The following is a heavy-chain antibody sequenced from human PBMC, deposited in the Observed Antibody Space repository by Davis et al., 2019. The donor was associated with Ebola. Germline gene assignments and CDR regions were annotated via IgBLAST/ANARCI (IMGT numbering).Heavy chain of an antibody. CDR2: IYYSGST. Sequence: ESLKISCTVSGDSISSSSYYWAWIRQPPGKGLEWIGSIYYSGSTYYNPSLKSRVTVSVDTSKKQFSLKLSSVTAADTAVYYCARADIVVVVAAFDYWGQGTLVTVSS. D-gene: IGHD2-15*01. V-gene: IGHV4-39*01. J-gene: IGHJ4*02. CDR3: ARADIVVVVAAFDY. CDR1: GDSISSSSYY.